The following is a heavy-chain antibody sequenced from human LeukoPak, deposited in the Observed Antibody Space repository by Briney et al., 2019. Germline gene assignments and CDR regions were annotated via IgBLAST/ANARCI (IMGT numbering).Heavy chain of an antibody. V-gene: IGHV3-21*01. CDR1: GFTFTSYS. D-gene: IGHD2-15*01. Sequence: GGSLRLSCAASGFTFTSYSMNWVRQAPGKGLEWVSSISSSSYIHYADSVKGRSTISRDNAKNSLYLQMSSLRAEDTAVYYCARGYCSGGNCYSTDYWGQGTLVTVSS. CDR2: ISSSSYI. CDR3: ARGYCSGGNCYSTDY. J-gene: IGHJ4*02.